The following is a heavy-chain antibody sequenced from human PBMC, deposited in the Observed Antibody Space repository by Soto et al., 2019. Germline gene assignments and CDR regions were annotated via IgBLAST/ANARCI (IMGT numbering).Heavy chain of an antibody. CDR3: AKVVGYCSVGSCYSRSRELVAFDY. Sequence: VQLVESGGGLVQPGRSLRLSCAASGFTFDDYAMHWVRQAPGKGLEWVSGISWNSGSIGYADSVKGRFTISRDNAKNSLYLQMNSLRAEDTALYYCAKVVGYCSVGSCYSRSRELVAFDYWGQGTLVTVSS. D-gene: IGHD2-15*01. CDR2: ISWNSGSI. CDR1: GFTFDDYA. V-gene: IGHV3-9*01. J-gene: IGHJ4*02.